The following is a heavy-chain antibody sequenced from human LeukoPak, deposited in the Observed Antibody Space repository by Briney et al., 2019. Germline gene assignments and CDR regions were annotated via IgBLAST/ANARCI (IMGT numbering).Heavy chain of an antibody. V-gene: IGHV4-59*11. CDR3: ARVGWVYSSSWYYFDY. J-gene: IGHJ4*02. CDR1: GGSISSHY. CDR2: IYYSGST. Sequence: PSETLSLTCTVSGGSISSHYWSSIRQPPGKGLEWIGYIYYSGSTNYNPSLKSRVTISVDTSKNQFSLKLSSVTAADTAVYYCARVGWVYSSSWYYFDYWGQGTLVTVSS. D-gene: IGHD6-13*01.